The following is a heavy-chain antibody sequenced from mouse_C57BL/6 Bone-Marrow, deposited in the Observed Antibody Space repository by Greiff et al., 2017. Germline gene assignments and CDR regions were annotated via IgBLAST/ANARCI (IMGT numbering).Heavy chain of an antibody. D-gene: IGHD1-1*01. CDR3: ARHFATVVAHWYFDV. J-gene: IGHJ1*03. V-gene: IGHV1-75*01. CDR1: GYTFTDYY. CDR2: IFPGSGST. Sequence: VHVKQSGPELVKPGASVKIPCKASGYTFTDYYINWVKQRPGQGLEWIGWIFPGSGSTYYNEKFKGKATLTVDKSSSTAYMLLSSLTSEDSAVYFCARHFATVVAHWYFDVWGTGTTVTVSS.